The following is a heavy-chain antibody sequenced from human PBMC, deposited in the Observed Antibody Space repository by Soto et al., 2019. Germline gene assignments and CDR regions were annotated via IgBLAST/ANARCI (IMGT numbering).Heavy chain of an antibody. J-gene: IGHJ6*02. CDR3: AKDSYGMDV. V-gene: IGHV3-30*18. CDR1: GFTFSSYG. CDR2: ISYDGSNK. Sequence: QVQLVESGGGVVQPGRSLRLSCAASGFTFSSYGMHWVRQAPGKGLERVAVISYDGSNKYYADSVKGRFTISRDNSKNTLYLQMNSLRAEDTAVYYCAKDSYGMDVWGQGTTVTVSS.